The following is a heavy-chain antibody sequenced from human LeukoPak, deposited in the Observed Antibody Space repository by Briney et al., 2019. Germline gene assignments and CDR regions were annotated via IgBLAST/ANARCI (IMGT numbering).Heavy chain of an antibody. CDR1: GFTFSNYW. J-gene: IGHJ4*02. CDR2: TNRDGSST. CDR3: ARDSVEWYIFDY. V-gene: IGHV3-74*01. D-gene: IGHD3-3*01. Sequence: GGSLRLSCAASGFTFSNYWMHWVRQAPGKGPVWVARTNRDGSSTAYAYPVKGRFTISKDNAKNTLYLLMNSLRAEDTAVYYCARDSVEWYIFDYWGQGTLVTVSS.